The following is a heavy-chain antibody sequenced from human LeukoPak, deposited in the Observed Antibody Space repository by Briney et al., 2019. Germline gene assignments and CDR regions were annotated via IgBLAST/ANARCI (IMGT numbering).Heavy chain of an antibody. D-gene: IGHD3-16*01. CDR1: GFTFSSYG. CDR3: AKRGKLFGAFDI. CDR2: IRYDGSNK. J-gene: IGHJ3*02. Sequence: GGSLRLSCAASGFTFSSYGMHLVRQAPGKGLEWVAFIRYDGSNKYYADSVKGRFTISRDNSKNTLYLQMNSLRAEDTAVYYCAKRGKLFGAFDIWGQGTMVTVSS. V-gene: IGHV3-30*02.